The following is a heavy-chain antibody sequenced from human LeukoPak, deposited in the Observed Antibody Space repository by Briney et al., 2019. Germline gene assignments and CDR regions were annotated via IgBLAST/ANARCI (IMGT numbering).Heavy chain of an antibody. Sequence: SETLSLICTVSGGSITGSHWSWLRQSAGKGLEWIGRIYSSGTTNYNPSLTSRVTMSLDTSKNQFSLRLSSMTAADTAVYHCARGAYSFDYWGQGTLVTVSS. V-gene: IGHV4-4*07. J-gene: IGHJ4*02. CDR3: ARGAYSFDY. CDR2: IYSSGTT. CDR1: GGSITGSH.